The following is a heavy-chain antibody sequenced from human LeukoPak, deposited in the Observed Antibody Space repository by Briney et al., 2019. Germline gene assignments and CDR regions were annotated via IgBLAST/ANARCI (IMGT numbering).Heavy chain of an antibody. CDR1: GFTFSSCA. D-gene: IGHD5-24*01. V-gene: IGHV3-23*01. J-gene: IGHJ4*02. CDR3: AKFSGPGTYNPLDY. Sequence: GGSLRLSCVGSGFTFSSCAITWVRQAPGKGLEWVSVVSRSGGTKHYADSVKGRFTVSRDNSMSTAFLQMSSLKAEDTAVYFCAKFSGPGTYNPLDYWGQGTQVTVSS. CDR2: VSRSGGTK.